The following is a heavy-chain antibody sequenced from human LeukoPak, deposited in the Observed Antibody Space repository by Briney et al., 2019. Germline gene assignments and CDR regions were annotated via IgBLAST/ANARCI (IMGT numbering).Heavy chain of an antibody. D-gene: IGHD4-11*01. CDR1: GGSFSGYY. Sequence: SETLSLTCAVYGGSFSGYYWSWIRQPPGKGLEWIGEINHSGSTNYNPSLKSRVTISVDTSKNQFSLKLSSVTAADTAVYHCARGNATVTTIFASWFDPWGQGTLVTVSS. J-gene: IGHJ5*02. CDR3: ARGNATVTTIFASWFDP. V-gene: IGHV4-34*01. CDR2: INHSGST.